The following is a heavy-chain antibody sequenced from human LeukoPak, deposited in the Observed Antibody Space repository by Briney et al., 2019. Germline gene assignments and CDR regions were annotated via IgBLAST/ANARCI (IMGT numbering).Heavy chain of an antibody. Sequence: SETLSLTCTVSGYSISSGYYWGWIRQPPGQGLEWIGSIYHSGSTYYNPSLKSRVTISVDTSKNQFSLKLSSVTAADTAVYYCASHGLRNWFDPWGQGTLVTVSS. D-gene: IGHD5-18*01. J-gene: IGHJ5*02. CDR3: ASHGLRNWFDP. CDR1: GYSISSGYY. V-gene: IGHV4-38-2*02. CDR2: IYHSGST.